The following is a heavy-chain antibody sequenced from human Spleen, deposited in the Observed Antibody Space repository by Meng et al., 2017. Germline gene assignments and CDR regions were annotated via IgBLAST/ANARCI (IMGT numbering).Heavy chain of an antibody. CDR3: ARGPTTMAHDFDY. Sequence: QVQLQMWGGGLLKPSVTLSLTCVVAGGSFSDYYWSWIRQPPGKGLEWIGEINHSGSTNYNPSLESRATISVDTSQNNLSLKLSSVTAADSAVYYCARGPTTMAHDFDYWGQGTLVTVSS. V-gene: IGHV4-34*01. D-gene: IGHD4-11*01. CDR1: GGSFSDYY. J-gene: IGHJ4*02. CDR2: INHSGST.